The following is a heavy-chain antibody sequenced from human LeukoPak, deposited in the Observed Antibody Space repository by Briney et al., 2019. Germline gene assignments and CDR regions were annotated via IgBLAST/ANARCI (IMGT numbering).Heavy chain of an antibody. CDR2: IRSKANSYAT. CDR1: GFTFSGSA. J-gene: IGHJ3*02. D-gene: IGHD3-9*01. V-gene: IGHV3-73*01. CDR3: AKDTYYDILTGRDAFDI. Sequence: PGGSLRLSCAASGFTFSGSAMHWVRQASGKGLEWVGRIRSKANSYATAYAASVKGRFTISRDDSKNTAYLQMNSLKTEDTAVYYCAKDTYYDILTGRDAFDIWGQGTMVPVSS.